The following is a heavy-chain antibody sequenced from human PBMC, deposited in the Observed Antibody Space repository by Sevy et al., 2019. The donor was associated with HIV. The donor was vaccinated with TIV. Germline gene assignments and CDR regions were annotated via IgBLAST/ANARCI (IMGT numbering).Heavy chain of an antibody. Sequence: GSLRLSCAASGFTFSAYWMAWVRQAPGKGLEAVANLNQDGSEKYPVDSVKGRFTISRDNAKTYLYLQMNSVRVEDTGIYYCEIDAGRSLVNWCRGTMVTVSS. D-gene: IGHD6-6*01. J-gene: IGHJ3*01. V-gene: IGHV3-7*01. CDR1: GFTFSAYW. CDR3: EIDAGRSLVN. CDR2: LNQDGSEK.